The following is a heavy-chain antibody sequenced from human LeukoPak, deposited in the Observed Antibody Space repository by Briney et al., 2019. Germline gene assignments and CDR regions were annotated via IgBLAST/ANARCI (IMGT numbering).Heavy chain of an antibody. CDR3: ARLRRFLESDY. V-gene: IGHV4-59*12. CDR2: IYYSGST. CDR1: GGSISSYY. Sequence: SETLSLTCTVSGGSISSYYWSWIRQPPGKGLEWIGYIYYSGSTNYNPSLKSRVTISVDTSKNQFSLKPSSVTAADTAVYYCARLRRFLESDYWGQGTLVTVSS. D-gene: IGHD3-3*01. J-gene: IGHJ4*02.